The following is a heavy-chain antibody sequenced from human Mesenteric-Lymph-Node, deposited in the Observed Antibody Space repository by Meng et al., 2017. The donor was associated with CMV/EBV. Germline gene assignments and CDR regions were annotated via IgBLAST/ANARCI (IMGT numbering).Heavy chain of an antibody. CDR2: ITSGSSYM. Sequence: GESLKISCAASGFSFSTNSMNWVRQPPGKGLEWVSSITSGSSYMYYADSVKGRFTISRDNAKNSLYLQMNSLRAEDTALYYCVRDDYYFDFWGQGTLVTVSS. V-gene: IGHV3-21*01. CDR1: GFSFSTNS. CDR3: VRDDYYFDF. D-gene: IGHD2-21*02. J-gene: IGHJ4*02.